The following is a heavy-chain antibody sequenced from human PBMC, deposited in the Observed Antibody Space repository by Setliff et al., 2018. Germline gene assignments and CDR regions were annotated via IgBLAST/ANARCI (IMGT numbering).Heavy chain of an antibody. D-gene: IGHD6-13*01. CDR1: GGTFKDFA. V-gene: IGHV1-69*13. CDR2: IIPMFRSG. J-gene: IGHJ6*02. CDR3: ARGKMDVVAAGGKYCAMDV. Sequence: ASVKVSCKASGGTFKDFAISWVRQAPGQGLEWMGGIIPMFRSGNYAQRFQGRVTITADESTSTVYMELTSLRPEDTAVYYCARGKMDVVAAGGKYCAMDVWGQGTAVTVSS.